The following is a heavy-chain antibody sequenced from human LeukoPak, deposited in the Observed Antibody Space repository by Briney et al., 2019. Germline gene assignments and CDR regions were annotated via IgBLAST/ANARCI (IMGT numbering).Heavy chain of an antibody. CDR3: TGDLRPGGTDI. J-gene: IGHJ6*02. Sequence: DMSLRLSCAASGFTFTGHAMHWIRQAPGKGLEWVSGMSYTKDTVDYADSVKGRFTVSRDDAKSTFFLQMNSLRPEDTAFYFCTGDLRPGGTDIWGQGTTVTVSS. V-gene: IGHV3-9*01. CDR1: GFTFTGHA. CDR2: MSYTKDTV. D-gene: IGHD1-1*01.